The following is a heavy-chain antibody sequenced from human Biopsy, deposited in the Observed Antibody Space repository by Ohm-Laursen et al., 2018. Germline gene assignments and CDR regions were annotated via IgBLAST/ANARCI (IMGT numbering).Heavy chain of an antibody. D-gene: IGHD1-1*01. J-gene: IGHJ4*02. CDR2: MNPKSGKT. V-gene: IGHV1-8*01. Sequence: ASVKVSCKASGYTFTDYDIIWVRQATEQGPEWMGWMNPKSGKTGYEQKFRGRVTMTSDTSISTAYMELSSLGSEDTAAYYCAGAVRNQLVSEYWGQGTLVTVSS. CDR3: AGAVRNQLVSEY. CDR1: GYTFTDYD.